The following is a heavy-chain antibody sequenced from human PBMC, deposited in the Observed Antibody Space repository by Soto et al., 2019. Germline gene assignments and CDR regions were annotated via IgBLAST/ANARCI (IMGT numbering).Heavy chain of an antibody. V-gene: IGHV3-33*01. J-gene: IGHJ4*02. D-gene: IGHD3-10*01. CDR3: ARDNYYGSGSSFDY. CDR2: IWYDGSNK. Sequence: QVQLVESGGGVVQPGRSLRLSCAASGFTFSSYGMHWVRQAPGKGLEWVAVIWYDGSNKYYADSVKGRFTISRDNSKNTLYLQMNSLRAEDTAVYYCARDNYYGSGSSFDYWGQGTLVTVSS. CDR1: GFTFSSYG.